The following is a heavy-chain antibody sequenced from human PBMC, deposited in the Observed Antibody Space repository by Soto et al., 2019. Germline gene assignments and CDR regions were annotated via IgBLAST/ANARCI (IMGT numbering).Heavy chain of an antibody. CDR2: IIPIFGTA. Sequence: SVKVSCKASGGTFSSYAISWVRQAPGQGLEWMGGIIPIFGTANYAQKFQGRVTITADESTSTAYMELSSLRSEDTAVYYCACHIAGANHNWFDAWGQGTTVTLSS. CDR3: ACHIAGANHNWFDA. CDR1: GGTFSSYA. J-gene: IGHJ5*01. V-gene: IGHV1-69*13. D-gene: IGHD1-26*01.